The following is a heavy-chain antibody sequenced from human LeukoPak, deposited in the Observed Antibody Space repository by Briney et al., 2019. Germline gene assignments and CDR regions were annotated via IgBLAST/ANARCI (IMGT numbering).Heavy chain of an antibody. V-gene: IGHV3-11*06. CDR1: GFTFSDYY. D-gene: IGHD6-13*01. J-gene: IGHJ4*02. CDR2: ISSSSSYT. Sequence: GGSLSLSCAASGFTFSDYYMSWIRQAPGKGLEWVSYISSSSSYTNYADSVKGRFTISRDNAKNSLYLQMNSLRAEDTAVYYCARALETGYSSSWYSLTFDYWGQGTLVTVSS. CDR3: ARALETGYSSSWYSLTFDY.